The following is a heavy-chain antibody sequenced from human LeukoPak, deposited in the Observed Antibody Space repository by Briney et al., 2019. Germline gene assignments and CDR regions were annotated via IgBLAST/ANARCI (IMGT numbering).Heavy chain of an antibody. J-gene: IGHJ4*02. D-gene: IGHD3-3*01. V-gene: IGHV4-34*01. CDR2: INHSGST. CDR3: ARLLVFWSGPDY. CDR1: GGSFSGYY. Sequence: PSETLSLTCAVYGGSFSGYYWSWIRQPPGKGLEWIGEINHSGSTNHNPSLKSRVTISVDTSKNQFSLKLSSVTAADTAVYYCARLLVFWSGPDYWGQGTLVTVSS.